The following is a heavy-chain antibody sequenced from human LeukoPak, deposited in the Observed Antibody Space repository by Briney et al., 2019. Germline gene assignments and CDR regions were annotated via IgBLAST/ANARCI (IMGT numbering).Heavy chain of an antibody. CDR1: GFTFSNYW. CDR2: IGSDGSST. CDR3: ANYRS. V-gene: IGHV3-74*01. Sequence: PGGSLRLSCAASGFTFSNYWMHWVRQAPGEGLVWVSRIGSDGSSTNYADSVKGRFTISRDNSKSTLYLQMSSLRDEDTAVYYCANYRSWGQGTLVTVSS. J-gene: IGHJ4*02. D-gene: IGHD1-7*01.